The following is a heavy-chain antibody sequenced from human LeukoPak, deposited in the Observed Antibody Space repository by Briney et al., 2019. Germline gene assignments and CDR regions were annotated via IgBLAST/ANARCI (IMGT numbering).Heavy chain of an antibody. J-gene: IGHJ6*02. CDR2: ISSSSSYV. D-gene: IGHD4-17*01. CDR3: ASSDGDYELSYYYYYGMDV. Sequence: KPGGSLRLSCAASGFTFSSYSMNWVRQAPGKGPEWVSSISSSSSYVYYADSVKGRFTISRDNAKNSLHLQMNSLRAEDTAVYYCASSDGDYELSYYYYYGMDVWGQGTTVTVSS. CDR1: GFTFSSYS. V-gene: IGHV3-21*01.